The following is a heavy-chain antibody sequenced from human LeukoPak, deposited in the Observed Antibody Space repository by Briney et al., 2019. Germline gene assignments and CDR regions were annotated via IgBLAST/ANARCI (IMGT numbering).Heavy chain of an antibody. CDR1: GLTFNKFG. V-gene: IGHV3-23*01. D-gene: IGHD3-10*01. J-gene: IGHJ6*03. CDR3: AKVIYYYGSGSYKPPPGHYYYYMDV. Sequence: PGGSLRLSCAASGLTFNKFGMSWVRQAPGKGLEWVSAISGSGGSTYYADSVKGRFTISRDNSKNTLYLQMNSLRAEDTAVYYCAKVIYYYGSGSYKPPPGHYYYYMDVWGKGTTVTISS. CDR2: ISGSGGST.